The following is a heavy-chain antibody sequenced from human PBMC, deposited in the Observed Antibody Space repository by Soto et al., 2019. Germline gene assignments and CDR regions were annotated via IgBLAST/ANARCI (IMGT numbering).Heavy chain of an antibody. J-gene: IGHJ4*02. V-gene: IGHV5-51*01. D-gene: IGHD6-6*01. CDR2: IYPGDSDT. CDR1: GYSFTSYW. Sequence: PGESLKISCKGSGYSFTSYWIGWVRQMPGKGLEWMGIIYPGDSDTRYSPSFQGQVTISADKSISTAYLQWSSLKASDTAMYYCARHRGSSSSYLTTDYWGKGTLVTVSS. CDR3: ARHRGSSSSYLTTDY.